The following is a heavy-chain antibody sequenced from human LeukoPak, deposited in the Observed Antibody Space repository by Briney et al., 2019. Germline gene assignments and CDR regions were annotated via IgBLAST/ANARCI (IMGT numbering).Heavy chain of an antibody. D-gene: IGHD1-26*01. V-gene: IGHV3-23*01. CDR3: AKAHRRWEFRGALNYFDY. Sequence: PGGSLRLSCAASGFTVNTNYMSWVRQAPGKGLEWVSAISGSGGSTYYADSVKGRFTISRDNSKSTLYLQMNSLRAEDTAVYYCAKAHRRWEFRGALNYFDYWGQGTLVTVSS. J-gene: IGHJ4*02. CDR1: GFTVNTNY. CDR2: ISGSGGST.